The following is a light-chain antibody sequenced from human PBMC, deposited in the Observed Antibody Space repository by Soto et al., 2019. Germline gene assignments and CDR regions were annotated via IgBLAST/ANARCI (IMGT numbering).Light chain of an antibody. CDR3: QVWDSNSDHPENV. J-gene: IGLJ1*01. CDR1: NIGSKS. CDR2: YDS. V-gene: IGLV3-21*04. Sequence: SYELTQPPSVSVAPGQTARITCGGDNIGSKSVHWYQQKPGQAPVLVIYYDSDRPSGIPERFSGSNSGNTATLTISRVEAGDEADYYCQVWDSNSDHPENVFGTGTKLTVL.